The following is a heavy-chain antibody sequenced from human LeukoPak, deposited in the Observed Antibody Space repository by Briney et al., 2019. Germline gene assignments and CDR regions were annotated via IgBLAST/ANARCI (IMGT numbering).Heavy chain of an antibody. CDR1: GFTFSRYS. CDR2: ISSSSSTI. Sequence: GGSLRLSCAASGFTFSRYSMNCVRQAPGKGLEWVSYISSSSSTIYYADSVKGRFTISRDNAKNSMYLQMNSLRAEDTAVYYCARHCSGGRCYRALDIWGQGTMLTVSS. CDR3: ARHCSGGRCYRALDI. V-gene: IGHV3-48*01. D-gene: IGHD2-15*01. J-gene: IGHJ3*02.